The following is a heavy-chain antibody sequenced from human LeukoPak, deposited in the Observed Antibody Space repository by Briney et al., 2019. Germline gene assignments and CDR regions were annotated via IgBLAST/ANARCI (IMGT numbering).Heavy chain of an antibody. J-gene: IGHJ4*02. D-gene: IGHD2/OR15-2a*01. V-gene: IGHV4-59*12. Sequence: SETLSLTCTVSGDSISSYYWYWFRQPPGKELEWIACIYYSGITHYNPSLKSRVTISLDTSKNQFSLRLSSVTAADTAVYYCAREGIVRTHDRWGQGTLVTVSS. CDR1: GDSISSYY. CDR3: AREGIVRTHDR. CDR2: IYYSGIT.